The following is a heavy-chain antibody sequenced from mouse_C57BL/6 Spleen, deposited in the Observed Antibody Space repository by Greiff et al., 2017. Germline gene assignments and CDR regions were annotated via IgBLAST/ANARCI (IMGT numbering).Heavy chain of an antibody. CDR1: GYTFTSYW. D-gene: IGHD2-3*01. Sequence: QQSCTASGYTFTSYWMHWVKQRPGQGLEWIGEIDPSDSYTNYNQKFKGKSTLTVDKSSSTAYMQLSSLTSEDSAVYYCARDGFHYWGQGTTLTVSS. J-gene: IGHJ2*01. CDR3: ARDGFHY. CDR2: IDPSDSYT. V-gene: IGHV1-69*01.